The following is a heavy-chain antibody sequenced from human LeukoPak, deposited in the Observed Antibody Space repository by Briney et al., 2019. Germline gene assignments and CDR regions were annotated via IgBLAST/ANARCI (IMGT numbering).Heavy chain of an antibody. V-gene: IGHV3-48*03. CDR3: ARLAVVAATARYYYGMDV. J-gene: IGHJ6*04. Sequence: GGSLRLSCAASGFTFSSYEMNWVRQAPGKGLEWVSYISSSGSTIYYADSVKGRFTISRDNAKNSLYLQMNSLRAEDTAVYYCARLAVVAATARYYYGMDVWGKGPTVTVSS. CDR1: GFTFSSYE. D-gene: IGHD2-15*01. CDR2: ISSSGSTI.